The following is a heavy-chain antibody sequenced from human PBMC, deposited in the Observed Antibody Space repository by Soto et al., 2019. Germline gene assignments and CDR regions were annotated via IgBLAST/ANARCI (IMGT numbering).Heavy chain of an antibody. D-gene: IGHD3-3*01. CDR1: GGSISSYY. J-gene: IGHJ3*02. CDR2: IYYSGST. V-gene: IGHV4-59*01. CDR3: ARTRFLEWSYDAFDI. Sequence: SETLSLTCTVSGGSISSYYWSWIRQPPGKGLEWIGYIYYSGSTNYNPSLKSRVTVSVDTSKNQFSLKLSSVTAADAAVYYCARTRFLEWSYDAFDIWGQGTMVTVS.